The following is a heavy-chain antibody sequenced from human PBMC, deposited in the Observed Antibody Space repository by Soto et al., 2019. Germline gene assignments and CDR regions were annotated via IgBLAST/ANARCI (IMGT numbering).Heavy chain of an antibody. CDR3: ARGMTPPGAPAWYYFDS. V-gene: IGHV4-4*07. J-gene: IGHJ4*02. D-gene: IGHD2-8*02. CDR1: GASITSSSY. CDR2: FSLSGTT. Sequence: SETLSLTCTVSGASITSSSYWSWIRQPAGKGLEWIGRFSLSGTTNYNPSLRSRVTMSADVSKNQFSLRLTSVTAADTALYYCARGMTPPGAPAWYYFDSWGQGTLVTVPQ.